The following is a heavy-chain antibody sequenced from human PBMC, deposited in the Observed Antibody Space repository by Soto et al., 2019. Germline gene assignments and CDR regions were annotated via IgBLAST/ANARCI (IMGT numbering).Heavy chain of an antibody. CDR2: ISYDGSNK. Sequence: GGSLRLSCAASGFTFSSYAMHWVRQAPGKGLEWVAVISYDGSNKYYADSVKGRFTISRDNSKNTLYLQMNSLRAEDTAVYYCARDQQWLVFDYWGQGTLVTVSS. CDR3: ARDQQWLVFDY. D-gene: IGHD6-19*01. V-gene: IGHV3-30-3*01. CDR1: GFTFSSYA. J-gene: IGHJ4*02.